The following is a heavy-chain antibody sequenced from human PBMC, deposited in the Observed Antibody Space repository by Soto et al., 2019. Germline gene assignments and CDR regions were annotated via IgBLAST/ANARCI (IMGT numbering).Heavy chain of an antibody. V-gene: IGHV3-7*01. Sequence: PGGSLRLSCTASGFTFSTFALHWVRQAPGKGLEWVANIKQDGSEKYYVDSVKGRFTISRDNAKNSLYLQMNSLRAEDTAVYYCARDAMADYWGQGTLVTVSS. CDR2: IKQDGSEK. D-gene: IGHD2-2*01. CDR1: GFTFSTFA. CDR3: ARDAMADY. J-gene: IGHJ4*02.